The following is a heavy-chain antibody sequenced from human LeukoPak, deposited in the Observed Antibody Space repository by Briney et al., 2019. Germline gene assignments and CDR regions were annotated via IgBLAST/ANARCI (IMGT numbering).Heavy chain of an antibody. D-gene: IGHD2-2*02. Sequence: SETLSLTCAVYGESFSGYYWSWIRQTPGKGLEWIGEINHGGNTNYNPSLKSRVTISVDTSKNQFSLNLRSVTAADTAVYYCARGPAAIYMDVWGKGTTVTISS. CDR3: ARGPAAIYMDV. CDR1: GESFSGYY. CDR2: INHGGNT. V-gene: IGHV4-34*01. J-gene: IGHJ6*03.